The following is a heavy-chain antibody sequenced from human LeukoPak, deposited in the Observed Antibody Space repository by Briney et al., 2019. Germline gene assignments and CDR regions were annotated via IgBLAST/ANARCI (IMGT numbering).Heavy chain of an antibody. D-gene: IGHD6-13*01. V-gene: IGHV4-39*01. CDR2: IFYSGTT. CDR3: ARRRIAAIDY. Sequence: SETLSLTCTVSGASISSGGYYWTWIRQPPGKGLEWIGTIFYSGTTSYSPSLKSRVTISVDTSRNQFSLKLNSVTAADTAIYYCARRRIAAIDYWGQGTLVTVSS. J-gene: IGHJ4*02. CDR1: GASISSGGYY.